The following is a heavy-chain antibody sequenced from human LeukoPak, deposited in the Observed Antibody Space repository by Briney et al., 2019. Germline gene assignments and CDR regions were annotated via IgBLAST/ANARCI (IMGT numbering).Heavy chain of an antibody. J-gene: IGHJ4*02. CDR1: GGTFGTYT. D-gene: IGHD2-15*01. V-gene: IGHV1-69*05. Sequence: ASVKVSCKASGGTFGTYTIGWVRQAPGQGLEWMGGIIPLFGTPNYAQKFQGRVTITTDESASTAYMELSSLRSEDTAVYYCARRCNSGTCPFDHWAQGTLVTVSS. CDR2: IIPLFGTP. CDR3: ARRCNSGTCPFDH.